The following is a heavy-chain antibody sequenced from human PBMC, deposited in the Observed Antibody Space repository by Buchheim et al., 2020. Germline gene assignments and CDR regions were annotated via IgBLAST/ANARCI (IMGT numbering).Heavy chain of an antibody. V-gene: IGHV3-23*01. Sequence: EVQLLESGGGLVQAGGSLRLSCAASGFVFSTYSMNWVRQAPGKGPEWVSILSANGGEAHYADSVKGRFTISRDNSKNTLYLQMNSLRAEDTAVYYCASFITMIVVVPSGYWGQGTL. CDR1: GFVFSTYS. D-gene: IGHD3-22*01. J-gene: IGHJ4*02. CDR3: ASFITMIVVVPSGY. CDR2: LSANGGEA.